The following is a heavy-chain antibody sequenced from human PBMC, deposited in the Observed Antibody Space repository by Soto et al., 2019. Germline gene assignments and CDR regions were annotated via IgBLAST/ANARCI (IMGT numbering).Heavy chain of an antibody. CDR2: INHSGST. J-gene: IGHJ4*02. V-gene: IGHV4-34*01. CDR3: ARGRSSGSGYEYYFGY. CDR1: GGSFSGYY. D-gene: IGHD5-12*01. Sequence: SETLSLTCAVYGGSFSGYYWSWIRQPPGKGLEWIGEINHSGSTNYNPSLKSRVTISVDTSKNQFSLKLSFVTAADTAVYYCARGRSSGSGYEYYFGYWGKGTLVPVSS.